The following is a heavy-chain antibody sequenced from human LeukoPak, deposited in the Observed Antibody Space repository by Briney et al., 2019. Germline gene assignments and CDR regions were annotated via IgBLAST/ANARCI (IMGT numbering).Heavy chain of an antibody. CDR3: ARDRMGATGYFDY. CDR1: GFTFSSHS. Sequence: GGSLRLSCAASGFTFSSHSMNWVRQAPGEGPEWDSSISSSSSYIYYADSVKGRFTISRDNAKNSLYLQMNSLRAEDTAVYYCARDRMGATGYFDYWGQGTLVSVSS. CDR2: ISSSSSYI. V-gene: IGHV3-21*01. D-gene: IGHD1-26*01. J-gene: IGHJ4*02.